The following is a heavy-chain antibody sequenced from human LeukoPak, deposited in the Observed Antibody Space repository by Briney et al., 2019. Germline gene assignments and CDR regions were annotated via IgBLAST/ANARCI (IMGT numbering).Heavy chain of an antibody. V-gene: IGHV3-7*01. CDR3: AREEIAAAGNFDY. Sequence: GGSLRLSCAASGFTFSDYAMSWVRQAPGKGLEWVANIKQDGSEKYYVDSVKGRFTISRDNAKNSLYLQMNSLRAEDTAVYYCAREEIAAAGNFDYWGQGTLVTVSS. CDR2: IKQDGSEK. D-gene: IGHD6-13*01. CDR1: GFTFSDYA. J-gene: IGHJ4*02.